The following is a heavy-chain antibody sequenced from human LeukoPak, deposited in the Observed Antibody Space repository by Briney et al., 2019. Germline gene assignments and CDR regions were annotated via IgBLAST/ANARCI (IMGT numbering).Heavy chain of an antibody. Sequence: ASVKVSCKASGGTFSSYAISWVRQAPGQGLEWMGGIIPIFGTANYAQKFQGRVTITADKSTSTAYMELSSLRSEDTAVYYCARKICSSTSCYHYYFDYWGQGTLVTVSS. CDR2: IIPIFGTA. CDR3: ARKICSSTSCYHYYFDY. CDR1: GGTFSSYA. J-gene: IGHJ4*02. V-gene: IGHV1-69*06. D-gene: IGHD2-2*01.